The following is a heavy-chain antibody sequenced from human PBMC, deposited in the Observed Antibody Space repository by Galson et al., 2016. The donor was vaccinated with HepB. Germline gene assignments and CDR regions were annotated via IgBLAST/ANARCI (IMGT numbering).Heavy chain of an antibody. CDR3: ARDYGPGGQIQKYDY. Sequence: SLRLSCAAPGFTFSGYYMSWIRQAPGKGLEWISYITSSGSTIYYADSVKGRFTISRDNAQNSLYLQMNNLRPEDTAVYYCARDYGPGGQIQKYDYWGQGTLVTVSS. D-gene: IGHD3-10*01. CDR2: ITSSGSTI. J-gene: IGHJ4*02. CDR1: GFTFSGYY. V-gene: IGHV3-11*01.